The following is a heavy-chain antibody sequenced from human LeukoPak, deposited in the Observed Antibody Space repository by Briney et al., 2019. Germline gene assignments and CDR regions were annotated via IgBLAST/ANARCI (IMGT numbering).Heavy chain of an antibody. J-gene: IGHJ5*02. Sequence: GRSLRLSCAASGFTFNSYGMHWVRQAPGKGLEWVAVISYDGSNKYYADSVKGRFTISRDNSKNTLYLQMNSLRAENTLVYIGVKDFAAGGYLTWLFSTWGQGTLVTAS. CDR2: ISYDGSNK. CDR1: GFTFNSYG. CDR3: VKDFAAGGYLTWLFST. V-gene: IGHV3-30*18. D-gene: IGHD3-10*01.